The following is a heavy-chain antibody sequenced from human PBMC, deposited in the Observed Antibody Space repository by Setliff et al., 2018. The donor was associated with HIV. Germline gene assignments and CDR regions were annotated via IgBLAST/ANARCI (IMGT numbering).Heavy chain of an antibody. V-gene: IGHV4-34*01. J-gene: IGHJ4*02. CDR3: TRHSTDPWSLLDY. Sequence: ASETLSLTCVVYGGSFGGYYWSWIRQPPGKGLEWIGEINHHKHTNYNPSLKSRVTISVDTSKNQFSLKLRSVTAADTAVYYCTRHSTDPWSLLDYWGQGTLVTVSS. D-gene: IGHD4-4*01. CDR1: GGSFGGYY. CDR2: INHHKHT.